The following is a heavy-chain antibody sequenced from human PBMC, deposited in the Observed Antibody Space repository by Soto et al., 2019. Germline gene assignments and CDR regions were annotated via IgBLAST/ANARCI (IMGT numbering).Heavy chain of an antibody. J-gene: IGHJ6*02. D-gene: IGHD2-15*01. CDR2: INPNSGGT. Sequence: GSVKVSFKSYGCGFPGYYIHLVRQAPGQGLEWVGWINPNSGGTNWAQKFQGWVTMTRDTSISTAYMELSRLRSDDTAVYYCARDRRDCSGGSCYPTHYYYYGMDVWGQGTPVTVSS. V-gene: IGHV1-2*04. CDR3: ARDRRDCSGGSCYPTHYYYYGMDV. CDR1: GCGFPGYY.